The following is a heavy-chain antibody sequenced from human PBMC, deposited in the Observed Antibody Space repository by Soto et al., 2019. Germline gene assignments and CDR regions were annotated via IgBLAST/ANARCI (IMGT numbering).Heavy chain of an antibody. Sequence: EVQLVESGGGSVQPGGSLRLSCVASGITFSGYWMHWVRQVPGKGLVWVARVDSDGSGTSYADSVKGRFTISRDNAKNTLYLQMNGLRVEDTAVYYCATVFDHWGQGIPVTVSS. CDR1: GITFSGYW. J-gene: IGHJ4*02. CDR3: ATVFDH. V-gene: IGHV3-74*01. CDR2: VDSDGSGT.